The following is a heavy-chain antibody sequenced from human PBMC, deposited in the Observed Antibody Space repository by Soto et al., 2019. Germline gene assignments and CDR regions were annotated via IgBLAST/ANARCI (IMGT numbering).Heavy chain of an antibody. Sequence: SDTLXLTCTVYGGSISRDYWRWFRQPPGKGLEWIGYIYYSGSTNYNPSLKSRVTISVDTSKNQFSPKLSSVTAADTAVYYCARMRNILPGYPRHFDYWGQRPLLTVSS. D-gene: IGHD3-9*01. J-gene: IGHJ4*02. CDR3: ARMRNILPGYPRHFDY. CDR1: GGSISRDY. CDR2: IYYSGST. V-gene: IGHV4-59*01.